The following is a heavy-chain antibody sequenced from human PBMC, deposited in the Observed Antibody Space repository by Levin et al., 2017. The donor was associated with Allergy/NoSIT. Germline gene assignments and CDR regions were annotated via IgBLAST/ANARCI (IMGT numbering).Heavy chain of an antibody. CDR2: INHSGST. J-gene: IGHJ5*02. V-gene: IGHV4-34*01. D-gene: IGHD1-26*01. CDR3: ARVEWELPGWFDP. Sequence: SQTLSLPCAVYGGSFRGYYWSWIRQPPGKGLEWIGEINHSGSTNYNPSLKSRVTISVDTSKNQFSLKLSSVTAADTAVYYCARVEWELPGWFDPWGQGTLVTVSS. CDR1: GGSFRGYY.